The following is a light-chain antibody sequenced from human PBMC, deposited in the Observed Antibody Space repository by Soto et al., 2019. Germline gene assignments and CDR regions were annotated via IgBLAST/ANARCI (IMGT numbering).Light chain of an antibody. CDR2: EVT. CDR1: SSDVGAYNY. V-gene: IGLV2-8*01. Sequence: QYALTQPPSASGSPGQSVTISCTGTSSDVGAYNYVSWYQQYPGKAPKLMIYEVTKRPSGVPDRFSGSKSGNTASLPVSGRQAEDEADYYCTSYVGNNIWVFGGGTKVTVL. CDR3: TSYVGNNIWV. J-gene: IGLJ3*02.